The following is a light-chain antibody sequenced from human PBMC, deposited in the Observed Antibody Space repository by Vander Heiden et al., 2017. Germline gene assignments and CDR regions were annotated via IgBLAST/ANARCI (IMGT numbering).Light chain of an antibody. J-gene: IGLJ3*02. V-gene: IGLV2-11*01. CDR3: CSHAGSYTWV. Sequence: QSALTQPRSVSGSPGQSVTLSCTGTSSDVGSYNFVSWYQQHPGKAPKLMIYDVSKRPSGVPDRFSGSKSGNTASLTISGLQAEDEADYYCCSHAGSYTWVFGGGTKLTVL. CDR2: DVS. CDR1: SSDVGSYNF.